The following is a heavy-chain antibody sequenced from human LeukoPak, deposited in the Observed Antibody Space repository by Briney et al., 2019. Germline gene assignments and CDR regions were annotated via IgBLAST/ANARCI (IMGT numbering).Heavy chain of an antibody. Sequence: SETLSLTCTVSGGSISSYYWSWIRQPPGKGLEWIGYIYYSGSTNYNPSLKSRVTISVDTSKNQFSLKLSSVTAADTAVYYCARWVGESSGSFFDYWGQGTLVTVSS. CDR1: GGSISSYY. CDR2: IYYSGST. V-gene: IGHV4-59*01. J-gene: IGHJ4*02. CDR3: ARWVGESSGSFFDY. D-gene: IGHD3-22*01.